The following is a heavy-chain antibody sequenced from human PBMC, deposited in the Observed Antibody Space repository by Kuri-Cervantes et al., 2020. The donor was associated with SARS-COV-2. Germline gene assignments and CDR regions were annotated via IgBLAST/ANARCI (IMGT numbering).Heavy chain of an antibody. CDR1: GFTFSSYW. CDR2: INHSGSA. Sequence: GSLRLSCAASGFTFSSYWMSWVRQAPGKGLEWIGKINHSGSANYSASPKSRVTISVDTSKNQFSLRLSSVTAADTGVFYCARASTTIYGVLIALFSSNAFGIWGQGTMVTVSS. J-gene: IGHJ3*02. D-gene: IGHD3-3*01. V-gene: IGHV4-34*01. CDR3: ARASTTIYGVLIALFSSNAFGI.